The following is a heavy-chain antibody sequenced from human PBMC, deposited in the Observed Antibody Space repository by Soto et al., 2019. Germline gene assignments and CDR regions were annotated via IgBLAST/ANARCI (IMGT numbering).Heavy chain of an antibody. V-gene: IGHV4-59*01. CDR1: GGSISSYY. D-gene: IGHD3-10*01. J-gene: IGHJ5*02. Sequence: PSETLSLTCTVSGGSISSYYWSWIRQPPGKGLEWIGYIYYSGSTNYNPSLKSRVTISVDTSKNQFSLKLSSVTAADTAVYYCAREVRRGRGIADWFDPWGQGTLVTVSS. CDR2: IYYSGST. CDR3: AREVRRGRGIADWFDP.